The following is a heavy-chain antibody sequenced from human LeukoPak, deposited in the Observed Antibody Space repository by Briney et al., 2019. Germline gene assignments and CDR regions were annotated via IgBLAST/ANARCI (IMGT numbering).Heavy chain of an antibody. Sequence: SETLSLTCAVYGGSFSGYYWSWIRQPPGKGLEWIGEINHSGSTNYNPSLKSRVTISVDTSKNQSSLKLSSVTAADTAVYYCARPASAADSMNDYWGQGTLVTVSS. CDR1: GGSFSGYY. D-gene: IGHD2-2*01. CDR2: INHSGST. CDR3: ARPASAADSMNDY. V-gene: IGHV4-34*01. J-gene: IGHJ4*02.